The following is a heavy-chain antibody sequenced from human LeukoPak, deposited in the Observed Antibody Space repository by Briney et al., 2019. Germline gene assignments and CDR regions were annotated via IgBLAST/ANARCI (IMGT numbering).Heavy chain of an antibody. Sequence: GGSLRLSCAASGFTFSDYYMSWIRQAPGKGLEWVSYISSSSSYTNYADSVKGRFTISRDNAKNSLYLQMNSLRAEDTAVYYCARDCYGSGSYYNEGDGMGVWGQGTTVTVSS. CDR1: GFTFSDYY. V-gene: IGHV3-11*05. CDR2: ISSSSSYT. D-gene: IGHD3-10*01. CDR3: ARDCYGSGSYYNEGDGMGV. J-gene: IGHJ6*02.